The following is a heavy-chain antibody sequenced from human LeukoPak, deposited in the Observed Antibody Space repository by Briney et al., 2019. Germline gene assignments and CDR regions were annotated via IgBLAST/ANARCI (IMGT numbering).Heavy chain of an antibody. J-gene: IGHJ3*02. Sequence: PGGALRLSCAASGFTFSGYSMNWVRQAPGKGVEWVSYISFRSSTIYYAESVKGRFTISRDNAKNSLYLQMNSLRAEDTAVYFCARFPYDRGEVAFDIWGQGTMVTVSS. V-gene: IGHV3-48*04. D-gene: IGHD3-22*01. CDR3: ARFPYDRGEVAFDI. CDR2: ISFRSSTI. CDR1: GFTFSGYS.